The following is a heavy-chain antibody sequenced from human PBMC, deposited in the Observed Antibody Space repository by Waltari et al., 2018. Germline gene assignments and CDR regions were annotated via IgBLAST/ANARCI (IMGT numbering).Heavy chain of an antibody. D-gene: IGHD2-21*01. CDR3: ASHPPRGHILWYFDL. Sequence: QVQLQESGPGLVKPSETLSLTCAVSGYSISSGYYWGWIRQPPGKGLEWIGSIYHSGSTYYNPSLKSRVTISVDTSKNQFSLKLSSVTAADMAVYYCASHPPRGHILWYFDLWGRGTLVTVSS. V-gene: IGHV4-38-2*01. CDR1: GYSISSGYY. CDR2: IYHSGST. J-gene: IGHJ2*01.